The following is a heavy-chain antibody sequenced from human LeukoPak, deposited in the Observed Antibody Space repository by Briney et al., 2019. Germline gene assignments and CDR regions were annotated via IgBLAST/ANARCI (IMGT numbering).Heavy chain of an antibody. V-gene: IGHV1-18*01. CDR2: ISGYNDDT. CDR3: AKDSFTTIVVVTNDAFDF. J-gene: IGHJ3*01. D-gene: IGHD3-22*01. Sequence: ASVKVSCKTSGYTFTSHGISWVRQAPGQGHEYMGWISGYNDDTNYAQRFQGRLTMTKDTSTSTAYMELRSLTPDDTAVYYCAKDSFTTIVVVTNDAFDFWGQGTMVIVSS. CDR1: GYTFTSHG.